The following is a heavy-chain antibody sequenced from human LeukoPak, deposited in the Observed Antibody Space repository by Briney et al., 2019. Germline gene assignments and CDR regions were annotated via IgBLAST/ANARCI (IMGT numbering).Heavy chain of an antibody. CDR3: ARRRYYDGSGYLE. Sequence: SETLSLTCSVSGDSVSRSDSYWDWIRQPPGKGLEWIGTIYYSGRTYYSPSLKSRVTMSVDPSNNQFSLNLRSVNAADTALYYCARRRYYDGSGYLEWGQGTLLSVSS. D-gene: IGHD3-22*01. J-gene: IGHJ1*01. CDR2: IYYSGRT. CDR1: GDSVSRSDSY. V-gene: IGHV4-39*01.